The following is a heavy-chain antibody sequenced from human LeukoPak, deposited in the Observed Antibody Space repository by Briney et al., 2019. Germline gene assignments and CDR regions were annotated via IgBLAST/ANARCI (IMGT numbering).Heavy chain of an antibody. J-gene: IGHJ5*02. CDR1: GGSISSYY. CDR3: ARQLSNWFDP. V-gene: IGHV4-59*01. CDR2: IYYSGST. D-gene: IGHD5-18*01. Sequence: SETLSLTCTVSGGSISSYYWSWIRQPPGKGLEWIGHIYYSGSTNYNPSLKSRVTISVDTSKNQFSLKLSSVTAADTAVYYCARQLSNWFDPWGQGTLVTVSS.